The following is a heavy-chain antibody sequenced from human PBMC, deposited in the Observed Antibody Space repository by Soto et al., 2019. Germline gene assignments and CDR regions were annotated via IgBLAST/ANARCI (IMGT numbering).Heavy chain of an antibody. CDR2: IGHLETT. V-gene: IGHV4-30-2*06. Sequence: PSGTLSLTCRVSGVAMADGGSSWSWIRESPGKGLEWLGYIGHLETTYYNTSFKSRLSLSIDRTRNNLSLSLSSMTAADKEVYYCARGGGYDPFDSWGQGIQVT. CDR1: GVAMADGGSS. CDR3: ARGGGYDPFDS. J-gene: IGHJ4*02. D-gene: IGHD2-15*01.